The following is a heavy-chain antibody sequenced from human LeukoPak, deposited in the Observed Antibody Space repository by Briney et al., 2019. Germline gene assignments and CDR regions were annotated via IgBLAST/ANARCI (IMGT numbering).Heavy chain of an antibody. V-gene: IGHV1-18*01. CDR3: ARLEEESSGTDNCYFDY. CDR1: GHTFTSYG. J-gene: IGHJ4*02. CDR2: ISAYNGNT. D-gene: IGHD6-25*01. Sequence: ASVKVSCKASGHTFTSYGISWVRQAPGQGLEWMGWISAYNGNTNYAQKLQGRVTMTTDTSTSTAYMELRSLRSDDTAVYYCARLEEESSGTDNCYFDYWGQGTLVTVSS.